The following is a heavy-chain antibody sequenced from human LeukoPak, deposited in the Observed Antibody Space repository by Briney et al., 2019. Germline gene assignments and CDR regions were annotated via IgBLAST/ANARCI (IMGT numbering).Heavy chain of an antibody. CDR1: AFSLNAYN. J-gene: IGHJ4*02. CDR2: ISYDGSNT. V-gene: IGHV3-30*18. CDR3: AKDGQLGGSSWFTLYFDY. Sequence: PGGSLRLSCAASAFSLNAYNMNWVRQAPGKGLEWVAVISYDGSNTYYTDSVKGRFTISRDNSKNTLYLQMNSLRPEDTAVYYCAKDGQLGGSSWFTLYFDYWGQGTLVTVSS. D-gene: IGHD6-13*01.